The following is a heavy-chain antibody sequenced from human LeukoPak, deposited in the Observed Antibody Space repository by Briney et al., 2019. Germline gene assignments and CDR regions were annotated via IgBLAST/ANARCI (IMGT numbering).Heavy chain of an antibody. CDR2: IYYRGFT. Sequence: SETLSLTCTVPGDSLNSYYWNWIRQPPGKGLEWIGYIYYRGFTNYNPSLKSRVSTSIDTSKKQFSLKLSSVTAADTAIYYCAGVFSGRRPFELWGKGTLVTVSS. D-gene: IGHD3-10*01. J-gene: IGHJ4*02. CDR1: GDSLNSYY. CDR3: AGVFSGRRPFEL. V-gene: IGHV4-59*01.